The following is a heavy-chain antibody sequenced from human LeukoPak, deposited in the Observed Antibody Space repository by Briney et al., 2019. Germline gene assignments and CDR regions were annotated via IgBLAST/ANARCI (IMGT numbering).Heavy chain of an antibody. CDR3: ASGGYYMDV. V-gene: IGHV3-48*04. J-gene: IGHJ6*03. CDR2: IGTSSTTI. CDR1: GFTFSSYT. Sequence: GGSLRLSCAASGFTFSSYTMNWVRQPPGKGLEWVSNIGTSSTTIYYADSVKGRFTISRDNAKNSLYLQMNSLRAEDTAVYYCASGGYYMDVWGKGTTVTVSS.